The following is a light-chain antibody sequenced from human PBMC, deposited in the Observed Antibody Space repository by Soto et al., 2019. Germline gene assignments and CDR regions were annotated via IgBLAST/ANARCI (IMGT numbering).Light chain of an antibody. V-gene: IGLV2-23*01. CDR3: CSYAGANTFV. Sequence: QSALTQPASVSGSPGQSITISCTGTSSDVGSYNLVSWYQQHPGKAPKLMIYEGNNRPSGVSNRFSGSKSANTASLTISGLQTEDEADYSCCSYAGANTFVFGTGTKVTVL. J-gene: IGLJ1*01. CDR2: EGN. CDR1: SSDVGSYNL.